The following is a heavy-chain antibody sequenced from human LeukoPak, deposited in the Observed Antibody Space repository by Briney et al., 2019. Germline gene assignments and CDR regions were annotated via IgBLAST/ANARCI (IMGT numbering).Heavy chain of an antibody. CDR3: ARHRYDFWSGYYIPY. CDR2: IYYSGST. V-gene: IGHV4-59*08. J-gene: IGHJ4*02. D-gene: IGHD3-3*01. Sequence: SETLSLTCTVSGGSLSSYYWSWIRQPPGKGLEWIGYIYYSGSTNYNPSLKSRVTISVDTSKNQFSPKLSSVTAADTAVYYCARHRYDFWSGYYIPYWGQGTLVTVSS. CDR1: GGSLSSYY.